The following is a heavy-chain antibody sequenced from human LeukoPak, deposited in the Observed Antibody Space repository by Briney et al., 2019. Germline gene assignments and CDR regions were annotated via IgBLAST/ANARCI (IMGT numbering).Heavy chain of an antibody. CDR3: ARGGEEWVVDNYFDY. V-gene: IGHV3-64*01. CDR2: ISSNGGST. D-gene: IGHD6-19*01. J-gene: IGHJ4*02. Sequence: GGSLRLSCAASGFTFSSYAMHWVRQAPGKGLEYVSAISSNGGSTYYANSVKGRFTISRDNSKNTLYLQMGSLRAEDMAVYYCARGGEEWVVDNYFDYWGQGTLVTVSS. CDR1: GFTFSSYA.